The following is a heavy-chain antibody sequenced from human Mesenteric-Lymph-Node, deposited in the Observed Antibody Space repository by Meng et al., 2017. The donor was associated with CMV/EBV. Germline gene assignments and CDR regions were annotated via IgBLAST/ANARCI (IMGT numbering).Heavy chain of an antibody. J-gene: IGHJ3*02. CDR3: ARGDSGYRFFDI. CDR1: GFTFSSYS. Sequence: GESLKISCAASGFTFSSYSMNWVRQAPGKGLEWVSSISSSSSYIYYADSVKGRFTISRDNAKNSLYLQMNSLRAEDTAVYYCARGDSGYRFFDIWGQGTMVTVSS. V-gene: IGHV3-21*01. CDR2: ISSSSSYI. D-gene: IGHD3-22*01.